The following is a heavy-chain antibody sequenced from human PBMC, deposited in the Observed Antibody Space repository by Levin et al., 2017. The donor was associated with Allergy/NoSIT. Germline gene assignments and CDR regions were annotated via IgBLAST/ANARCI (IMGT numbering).Heavy chain of an antibody. Sequence: GGSLRLSCAASGFTFSGSAMHWVRQASGKGLEWVGRIRSKANSYATAYAASVKGRFTISRDDSKNTAYLQMNSLKTEDTAVYYCTGSSYDFWSGYYSSDYWGQGTLVTVSS. CDR3: TGSSYDFWSGYYSSDY. CDR2: IRSKANSYAT. V-gene: IGHV3-73*01. J-gene: IGHJ4*02. CDR1: GFTFSGSA. D-gene: IGHD3-3*01.